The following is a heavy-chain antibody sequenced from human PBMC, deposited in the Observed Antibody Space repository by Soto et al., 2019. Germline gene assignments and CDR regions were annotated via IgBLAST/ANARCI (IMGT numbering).Heavy chain of an antibody. V-gene: IGHV3-23*01. CDR3: APGPPFYRVDY. Sequence: GGSLRLSCAASGFTFSSYAMSWVRQAPGKGLEWVSAISGSGGSKYYADSVKGRFTISRDNTKNTLYLQMNSLRAEDTAEYYGAPGPPFYRVDYWGQGTLVTVSS. CDR2: ISGSGGSK. CDR1: GFTFSSYA. D-gene: IGHD1-26*01. J-gene: IGHJ4*02.